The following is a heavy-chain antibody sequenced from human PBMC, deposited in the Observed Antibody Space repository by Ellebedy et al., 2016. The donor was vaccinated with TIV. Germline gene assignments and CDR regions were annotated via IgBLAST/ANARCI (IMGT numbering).Heavy chain of an antibody. CDR3: ARGHFGLDV. J-gene: IGHJ6*02. Sequence: PGGSLRLSCPASGFTFSDHYMTWIRQAPGKGLEWVSYINLVGSDTKYAESVKGRFTMYRDNAKDSLYLQMSSLRAEDTAVYYCARGHFGLDVWGQGTTVTVSS. CDR1: GFTFSDHY. V-gene: IGHV3-11*06. CDR2: INLVGSDT.